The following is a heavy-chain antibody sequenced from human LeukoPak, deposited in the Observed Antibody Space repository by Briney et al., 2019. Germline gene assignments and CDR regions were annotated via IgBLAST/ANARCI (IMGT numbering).Heavy chain of an antibody. CDR3: ARDRYSNYHFDY. Sequence: GASVKVSCKASGGTFISYAISWVRQAPGQGLEWMGGIIPIFGTANYAQKFQGRVTITADESTSTAYIELSSLRSEDTAVYYCARDRYSNYHFDYWGQGTLVTVSS. CDR1: GGTFISYA. D-gene: IGHD4-11*01. V-gene: IGHV1-69*13. CDR2: IIPIFGTA. J-gene: IGHJ4*02.